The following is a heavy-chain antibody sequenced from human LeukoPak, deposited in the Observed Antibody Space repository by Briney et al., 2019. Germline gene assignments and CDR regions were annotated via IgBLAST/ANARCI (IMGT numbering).Heavy chain of an antibody. CDR1: GFTFSSYA. V-gene: IGHV3-23*01. CDR2: ISGSGGST. J-gene: IGHJ4*02. CDR3: AKASAMIVVVSKYFDY. D-gene: IGHD3-22*01. Sequence: GGSLRLSCAASGFTFSSYAMSWVRHAPGKGLEWVSAISGSGGSTYYADSVKGRFTISRDNSKNTLYLQMNSLRAEDTAVYYCAKASAMIVVVSKYFDYWGQGTLVTVSS.